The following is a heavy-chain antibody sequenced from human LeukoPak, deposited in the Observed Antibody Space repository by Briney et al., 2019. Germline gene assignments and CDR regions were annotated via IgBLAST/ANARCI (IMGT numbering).Heavy chain of an antibody. CDR2: ISGSGGST. CDR3: ARDKPAPPGLPRYYYYGMDV. D-gene: IGHD3-10*01. V-gene: IGHV3-23*01. CDR1: GFTFSSYA. Sequence: HPGGSLRLSCAASGFTFSSYAMSWVRQAPGKGLEWVSAISGSGGSTYYADSVKGRFTISRDNAKNSLYLQMNSLRDEDTAVYYCARDKPAPPGLPRYYYYGMDVWGQGTTVTVSS. J-gene: IGHJ6*02.